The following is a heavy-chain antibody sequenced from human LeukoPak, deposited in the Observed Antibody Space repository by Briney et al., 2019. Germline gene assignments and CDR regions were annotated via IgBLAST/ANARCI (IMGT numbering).Heavy chain of an antibody. Sequence: SQTLSLTCTVSGGSINSGDYYWSWIRQHPGKGLEWIGYIFYTGSTYYNPSLKSRVSISVDTSRNQFSLKLSSVTAADTAVYYCARRRLSGSYYYYGMDVWGQGTTVTVSS. V-gene: IGHV4-31*03. D-gene: IGHD1-26*01. CDR3: ARRRLSGSYYYYGMDV. J-gene: IGHJ6*02. CDR1: GGSINSGDYY. CDR2: IFYTGST.